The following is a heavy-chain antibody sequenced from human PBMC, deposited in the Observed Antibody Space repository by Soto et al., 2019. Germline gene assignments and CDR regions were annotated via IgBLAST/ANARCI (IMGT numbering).Heavy chain of an antibody. CDR1: GYTFTSYY. Sequence: ASVKVSCKASGYTFTSYYMHWVRQAPGQGLEWMGIINPSGGSTSYAQKFQGRVTMTRDTSTSTVYMELSSLRSEDTAVYYCAXLPSAYCGGDCYPVFDYWGQGTLVTVSS. CDR2: INPSGGST. V-gene: IGHV1-46*01. D-gene: IGHD2-21*02. CDR3: AXLPSAYCGGDCYPVFDY. J-gene: IGHJ4*02.